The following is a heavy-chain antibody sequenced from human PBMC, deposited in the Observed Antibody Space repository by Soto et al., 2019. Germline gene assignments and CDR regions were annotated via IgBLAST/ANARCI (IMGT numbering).Heavy chain of an antibody. Sequence: SETLSLTCTVSGGSVSSGSYYWSWIRQPPGKRLEWIGYVYYSGTTNYNPSLKSRVTISVDLSKNQFSLRLSSVTTADTALYYCARTTAVPNTLRSRYFFDYWGQGTLVTVSS. J-gene: IGHJ4*02. D-gene: IGHD4-17*01. V-gene: IGHV4-61*01. CDR3: ARTTAVPNTLRSRYFFDY. CDR2: VYYSGTT. CDR1: GGSVSSGSYY.